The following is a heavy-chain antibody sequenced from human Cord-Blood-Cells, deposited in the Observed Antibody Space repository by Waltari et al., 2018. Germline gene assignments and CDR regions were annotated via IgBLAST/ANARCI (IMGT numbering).Heavy chain of an antibody. J-gene: IGHJ3*02. CDR2: ISGSGGST. CDR1: GFTFSSYA. D-gene: IGHD2-8*02. CDR3: AIEMHCTGGVCYSGYAFDI. Sequence: VQPGGSLRLSCAASGFTFSSYAMSWVRQAPGKGLEWVSAISGSGGSTYYADSVKGRFTISRDNSKNTLYLQMNSLRAEDTAVYYCAIEMHCTGGVCYSGYAFDIWGQGTMVTVSS. V-gene: IGHV3-23*01.